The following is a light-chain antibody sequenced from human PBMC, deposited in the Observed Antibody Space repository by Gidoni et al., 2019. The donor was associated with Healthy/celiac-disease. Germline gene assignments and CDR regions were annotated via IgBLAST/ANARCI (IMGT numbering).Light chain of an antibody. V-gene: IGKV3-15*01. Sequence: EIVMTQSPATLSVSPGERAPLSCGASQRVSSNLAWYQQKPGQAPRLLIYGASTRATGIPARFSGSGSGTEFTLTISSLQSEDFAVYYCQHYSNWPLFTFXPXTKVDIK. CDR3: QHYSNWPLFT. CDR1: QRVSSN. CDR2: GAS. J-gene: IGKJ3*01.